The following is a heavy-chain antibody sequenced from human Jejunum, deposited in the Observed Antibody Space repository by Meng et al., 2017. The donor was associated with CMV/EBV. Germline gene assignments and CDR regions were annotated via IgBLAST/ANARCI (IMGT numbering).Heavy chain of an antibody. CDR1: GFYLSSYN. Sequence: WTSCGFYLSSYNMTWVRQAPGKGLEWVSSINYSSSYMFYADSVKGRFTISRANAKSSLYLQLNSLRAEDTAVYYCARTSRRIAVGYWGQGTLVTVSS. J-gene: IGHJ4*02. CDR3: ARTSRRIAVGY. CDR2: INYSSSYM. V-gene: IGHV3-21*06. D-gene: IGHD2/OR15-2a*01.